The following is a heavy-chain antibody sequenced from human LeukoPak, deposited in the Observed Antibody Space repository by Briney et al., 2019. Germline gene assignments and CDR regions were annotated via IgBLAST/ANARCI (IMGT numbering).Heavy chain of an antibody. Sequence: SETLSLTCAVSGGSIGSSNWWSWVRQPPGQGLEWIGEVYQSGSTNYNPSLKNRVTISVDKSKNQFSLNLSSVTAADTAVYYCARWGSGYFDYWGQGTQVTVSS. D-gene: IGHD6-19*01. CDR1: GGSIGSSNW. V-gene: IGHV4-4*02. CDR2: VYQSGST. J-gene: IGHJ4*02. CDR3: ARWGSGYFDY.